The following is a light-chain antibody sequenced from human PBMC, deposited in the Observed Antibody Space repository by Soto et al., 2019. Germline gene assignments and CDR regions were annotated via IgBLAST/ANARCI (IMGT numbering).Light chain of an antibody. J-gene: IGKJ4*01. V-gene: IGKV3-20*01. CDR3: QQYGSSPLT. CDR2: HAS. Sequence: IVLTQPPGTLSLHPGQTGTLSCRASKRVISSYLAWYQQKPGQAPRLLLYHASRRATGSPDRFSGSGAGTDFTLTISSLEPEDVAVYYCQQYGSSPLTFGGGTKVEIK. CDR1: KRVISSY.